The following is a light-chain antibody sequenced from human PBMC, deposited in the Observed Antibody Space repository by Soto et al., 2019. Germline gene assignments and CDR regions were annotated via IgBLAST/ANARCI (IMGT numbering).Light chain of an antibody. CDR1: QSVSSNH. V-gene: IGKV3-20*01. J-gene: IGKJ2*01. CDR2: GAS. Sequence: EIVLTQSPGTLSLSPGEGATLSCRASQSVSSNHLAWYQQKPGQAPRLLIFGASSRASDIPDRFSGSGSGTDFTITISRLEPEDFVVYYCQQYGGSPPYTFGQGTKLEIK. CDR3: QQYGGSPPYT.